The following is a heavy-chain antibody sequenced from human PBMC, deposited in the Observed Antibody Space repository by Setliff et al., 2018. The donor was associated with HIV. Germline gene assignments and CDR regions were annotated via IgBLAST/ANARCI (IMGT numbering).Heavy chain of an antibody. CDR2: ISSGSSYI. CDR1: GFTFSSYS. Sequence: GGSLRLSCAASGFTFSSYSMNWVRQAPGKGLEWVSSISSGSSYIYYADSVKGRFTISRDNAKNSLYLQMNSLRAEDTAVYYCARDHYDFWSGFYYYYYMDVWGKGTTVTVSS. D-gene: IGHD3-3*01. V-gene: IGHV3-21*01. J-gene: IGHJ6*03. CDR3: ARDHYDFWSGFYYYYYMDV.